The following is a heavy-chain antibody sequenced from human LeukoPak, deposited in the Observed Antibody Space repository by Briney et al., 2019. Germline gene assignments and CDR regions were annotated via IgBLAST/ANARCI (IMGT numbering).Heavy chain of an antibody. V-gene: IGHV3-30*18. J-gene: IGHJ3*02. CDR1: GFSFSSYG. D-gene: IGHD2-2*01. Sequence: GGSLRLSCLATGFSFSSYGMHWVRQPPGKGLEWVAVISYDGSDKYYADSVKGRFTISRDNSKNMVFLQMNSLRAEDTAVYYCAKDPPIVVVPAAKTLDAFDIWGQGTMVTVSS. CDR2: ISYDGSDK. CDR3: AKDPPIVVVPAAKTLDAFDI.